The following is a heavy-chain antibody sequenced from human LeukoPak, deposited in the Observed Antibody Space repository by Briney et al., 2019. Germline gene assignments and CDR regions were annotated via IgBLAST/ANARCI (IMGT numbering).Heavy chain of an antibody. D-gene: IGHD3-16*02. CDR2: IIPIFGTA. CDR1: GGTFSSYA. CDR3: ARVTVDDYVWGSYRYPRGWFDP. Sequence: GASVKVSCKASGGTFSSYAISWVRPAPGQGLEWMGGIIPIFGTANYAQKFQGRVTITADESTSTAYMELSSLRSEDTAVYYCARVTVDDYVWGSYRYPRGWFDPWGQGTLVTVSS. V-gene: IGHV1-69*01. J-gene: IGHJ5*02.